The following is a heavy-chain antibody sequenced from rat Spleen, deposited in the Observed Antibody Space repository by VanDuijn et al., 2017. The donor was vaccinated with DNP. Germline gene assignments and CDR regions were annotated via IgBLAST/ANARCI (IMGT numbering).Heavy chain of an antibody. Sequence: QVQLKESGPGLVQPSQTLSLTCTVSGFSLTSNSVHWVRQPPGKGLEWMGVIWSGGNTDYNSALKPRLSISRDTSESRVFLTVNSLQTEDTGIYYCNRNEFGQPGVYWGQGVMVTVSS. CDR1: GFSLTSNS. V-gene: IGHV2S13*01. J-gene: IGHJ2*01. D-gene: IGHD1-4*01. CDR3: NRNEFGQPGVY. CDR2: IWSGGNT.